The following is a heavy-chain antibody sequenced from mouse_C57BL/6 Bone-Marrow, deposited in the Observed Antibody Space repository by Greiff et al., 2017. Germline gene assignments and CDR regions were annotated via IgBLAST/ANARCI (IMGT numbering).Heavy chain of an antibody. Sequence: EVQLQESGPVLVKPGPSVKISCKASGFTFTDYYMHWVKQSHGKSLEWIGLVYPYNGGTSYNQKFKGKATLTVDTSSSTAYMELNSLTSEDSAVYYGAREVLRTVVAHWYFDVWGTGTTVTVSS. CDR1: GFTFTDYY. J-gene: IGHJ1*03. CDR3: AREVLRTVVAHWYFDV. CDR2: VYPYNGGT. D-gene: IGHD1-1*01. V-gene: IGHV1-36*01.